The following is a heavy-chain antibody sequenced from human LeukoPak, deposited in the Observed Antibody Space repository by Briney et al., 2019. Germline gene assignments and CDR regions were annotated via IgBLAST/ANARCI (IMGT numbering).Heavy chain of an antibody. Sequence: GGSLRLSCAASGFTFGNYWINWVRRAPGKGLMWVSRVHSDGSITNYADSVKGRFTFSRDSAKNSLYLQMNSLRAEDTAVYYCAREQKLYDGSGSSTFDFWGQGTLVTVSS. D-gene: IGHD3-10*01. CDR3: AREQKLYDGSGSSTFDF. CDR2: VHSDGSIT. CDR1: GFTFGNYW. V-gene: IGHV3-74*01. J-gene: IGHJ4*02.